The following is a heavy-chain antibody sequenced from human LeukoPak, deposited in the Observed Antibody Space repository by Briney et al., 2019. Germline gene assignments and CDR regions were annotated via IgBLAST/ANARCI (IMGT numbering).Heavy chain of an antibody. CDR3: ARVNDFWSGYMV. V-gene: IGHV1-2*02. CDR1: GYTFTGYY. D-gene: IGHD3-3*01. Sequence: ASVKVSCKASGYTFTGYYMHWVRQAPGQGLEWMGWINPNSGGTNYAQKFQGRVTMTRDTSISTAYMELSRLRSDDTAVYYCARVNDFWSGYMVWGQGTLVTVSS. CDR2: INPNSGGT. J-gene: IGHJ4*02.